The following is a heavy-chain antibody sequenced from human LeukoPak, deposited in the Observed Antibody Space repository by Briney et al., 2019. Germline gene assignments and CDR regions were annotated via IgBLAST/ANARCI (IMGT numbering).Heavy chain of an antibody. J-gene: IGHJ6*02. Sequence: SETLSLTCTVSGGSINRQYWSWIRQPPGHGLEWVGDVYYTGTTNSTPSLKSRVTISLDTSKNQFSLKLGSVTAADTAVYYCAAICSGGSCYSFDYGMDVWGQGTTVTVSS. CDR3: AAICSGGSCYSFDYGMDV. CDR2: VYYTGTT. CDR1: GGSINRQY. D-gene: IGHD2-15*01. V-gene: IGHV4-59*08.